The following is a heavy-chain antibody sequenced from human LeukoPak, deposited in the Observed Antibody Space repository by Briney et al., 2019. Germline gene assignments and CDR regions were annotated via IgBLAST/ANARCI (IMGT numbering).Heavy chain of an antibody. D-gene: IGHD2-2*02. V-gene: IGHV3-11*04. CDR1: GFTFSDYY. CDR2: ISSSGSTI. Sequence: GGSLRLSCAASGFTFSDYYMSWIRQAPGKGLEWVSYISSSGSTIYYADSVKGRFTISRDNAKNSLYLQMNSLRAEDTAVYYCARGSHCSSTSCYKWTTMDVWGKGTTVTVSS. CDR3: ARGSHCSSTSCYKWTTMDV. J-gene: IGHJ6*03.